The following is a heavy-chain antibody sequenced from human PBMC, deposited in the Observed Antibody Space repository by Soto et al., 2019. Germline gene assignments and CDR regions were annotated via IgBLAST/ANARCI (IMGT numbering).Heavy chain of an antibody. D-gene: IGHD3-16*01. V-gene: IGHV5-51*01. CDR1: GYIIKDYW. CDR3: FRGGVTSRTFDY. Sequence: GESLKISCKASGYIIKDYWIGWVRQMPGQGLEWMGIILPDDSDTRCSPSFQGHVTISVDKSSSTAYVQCSSLKASDSAIYYCFRGGVTSRTFDYWCQGTLVTVSS. CDR2: ILPDDSDT. J-gene: IGHJ4*02.